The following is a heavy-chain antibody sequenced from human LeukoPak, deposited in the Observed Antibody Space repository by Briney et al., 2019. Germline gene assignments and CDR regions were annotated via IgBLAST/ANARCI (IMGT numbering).Heavy chain of an antibody. D-gene: IGHD3-16*02. CDR1: GFTISGFD. CDR2: LRSKTFGGTT. J-gene: IGHJ6*02. CDR3: SRDHYDYVWGSFRFEYYGMDV. Sequence: PGGSLRLSCAASGFTISGFDVNWVRQAPGKGLEWVGFLRSKTFGGTTDYAASVKGRFTISRDDSKGIAYLQMNSLKTEDTAVYYCSRDHYDYVWGSFRFEYYGMDVWGQGTTVTVSS. V-gene: IGHV3-49*04.